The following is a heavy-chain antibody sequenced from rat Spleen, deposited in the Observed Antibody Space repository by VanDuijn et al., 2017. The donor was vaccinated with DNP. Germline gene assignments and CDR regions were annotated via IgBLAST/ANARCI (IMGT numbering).Heavy chain of an antibody. CDR1: GFTFSDYH. J-gene: IGHJ2*01. CDR2: ISYDGSSN. V-gene: IGHV5-7*01. CDR3: ARPDY. Sequence: EVQLVESGGGLVQPGRSLKLSCVVSGFTFSDYHMAWVRQAPKKGLEWVATISYDGSSNYYRDSVKGRFTISRDNAKNTLYLQMDSLRSEDTATYYCARPDYWGQGVMVTVSS.